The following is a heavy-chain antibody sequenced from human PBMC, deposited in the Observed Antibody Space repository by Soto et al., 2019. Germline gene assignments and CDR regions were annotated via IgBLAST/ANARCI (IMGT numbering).Heavy chain of an antibody. J-gene: IGHJ4*02. D-gene: IGHD2-2*01. CDR3: AKDRDIVVVPAATTGGEN. V-gene: IGHV3-23*01. Sequence: EGSLRLSCAASGFTFSSYAMSWVRQAPGKGLEWVSAISGSGGSTYYADSVKGRFTISRDNSKNTLYLQMNSLRAEDTAVYYCAKDRDIVVVPAATTGGENWGQGTLVTVSS. CDR1: GFTFSSYA. CDR2: ISGSGGST.